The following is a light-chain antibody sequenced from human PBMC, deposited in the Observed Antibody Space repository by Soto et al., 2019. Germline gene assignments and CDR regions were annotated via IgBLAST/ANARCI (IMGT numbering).Light chain of an antibody. Sequence: DIQMTQSPSTLSASEGDRVTISCRASQSVSIWLAWYQQKPGRAPKLLIYKSSILESGVPSRFSGSGSGTEFTLTISSLQSEDFAVYYCQQNNNWPPITFGQGTRLEIK. J-gene: IGKJ5*01. CDR1: QSVSIW. CDR3: QQNNNWPPIT. CDR2: KSS. V-gene: IGKV1-5*03.